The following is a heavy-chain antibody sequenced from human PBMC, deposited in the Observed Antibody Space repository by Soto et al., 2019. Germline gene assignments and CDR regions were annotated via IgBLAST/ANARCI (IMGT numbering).Heavy chain of an antibody. CDR1: GGSISSSSYY. D-gene: IGHD6-13*01. CDR3: ASRVYSSSWYFDY. Sequence: QLQLQESGPGLVKPSETLSLTCTVSGGSISSSSYYWGWIRQPPGKGPEWIGSIYYSGSTYYNPSLKSRGTISVDTSKNQFYLKLSSVTAADTAVYYCASRVYSSSWYFDYWGQGTLVTVAS. CDR2: IYYSGST. J-gene: IGHJ4*02. V-gene: IGHV4-39*01.